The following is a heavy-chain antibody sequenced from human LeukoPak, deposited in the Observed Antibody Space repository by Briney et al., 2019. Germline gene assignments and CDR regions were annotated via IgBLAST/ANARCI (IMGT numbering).Heavy chain of an antibody. J-gene: IGHJ4*02. CDR2: IIPILGIA. V-gene: IGHV1-69*02. CDR1: GYTFTSYY. CDR3: ARGGSVYYYDSSGQFDY. D-gene: IGHD3-22*01. Sequence: SVKVSCKASGYTFTSYYMHWVRQAPGQGLEWMGRIIPILGIANYAQKFQGRVTITADKSTSTAYMELSSLRSEDTAVYYCARGGSVYYYDSSGQFDYWGQGTLVTVSS.